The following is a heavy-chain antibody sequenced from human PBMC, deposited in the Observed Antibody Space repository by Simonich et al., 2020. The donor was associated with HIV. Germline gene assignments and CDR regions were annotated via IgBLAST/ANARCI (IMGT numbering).Heavy chain of an antibody. D-gene: IGHD3-22*01. CDR2: INHGGGT. CDR3: ARGSMIAVVRNWFDP. V-gene: IGHV4-34*01. CDR1: GGSFSGYY. Sequence: QVQLQQWGAGLLKPSATLSLTCAVYGGSFSGYYWSWNRQPPGKGLEWIGKINHGGGTNYTPSRKSRVTIAVDTSKKQFSLKLSSVTAADTAVYYCARGSMIAVVRNWFDPWGQGALVTVSS. J-gene: IGHJ5*02.